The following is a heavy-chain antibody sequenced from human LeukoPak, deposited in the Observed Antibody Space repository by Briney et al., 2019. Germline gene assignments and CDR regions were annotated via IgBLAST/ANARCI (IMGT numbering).Heavy chain of an antibody. CDR2: IGTVGDT. J-gene: IGHJ3*02. CDR3: ARGFLGDAFDI. V-gene: IGHV3-13*01. Sequence: GGSLRLSCAASGFTFSRYDMHWARQAPGKGLEWVSAIGTVGDTYYPGSVKGRFTISRENAKNSLYLQMNSLRAGDTAVYYCARGFLGDAFDIWGQGTMVTVSS. CDR1: GFTFSRYD. D-gene: IGHD3-3*01.